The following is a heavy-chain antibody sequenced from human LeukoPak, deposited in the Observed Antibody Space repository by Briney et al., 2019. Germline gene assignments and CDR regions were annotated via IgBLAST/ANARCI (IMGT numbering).Heavy chain of an antibody. CDR3: ARNNGMDV. V-gene: IGHV3-7*03. Sequence: GGSLRLSCAASGFTFSSHWMTWVRQVPGRGPEWVANVNRDGSETYYLDSVKGRFTISKDNAKNSLYLQMNSLRAEDTALYHCARNNGMDVWGQGTTVIVSS. J-gene: IGHJ6*02. CDR2: VNRDGSET. CDR1: GFTFSSHW.